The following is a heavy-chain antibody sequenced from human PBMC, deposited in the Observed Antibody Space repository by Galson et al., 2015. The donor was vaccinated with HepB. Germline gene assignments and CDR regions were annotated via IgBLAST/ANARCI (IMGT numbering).Heavy chain of an antibody. CDR1: GYTFTGYY. V-gene: IGHV1-2*02. CDR2: INPNSGGT. CDR3: ARAAAEYSGYEGYYYYGMDV. J-gene: IGHJ6*02. Sequence: SVKVSCKASGYTFTGYYMHWVRQAPGQGLEWMGWINPNSGGTNYAQKFQGRVTMTRDTSISTAYMELSRLRSDDTAVYYCARAAAEYSGYEGYYYYGMDVWGQGTTVTVSS. D-gene: IGHD5-12*01.